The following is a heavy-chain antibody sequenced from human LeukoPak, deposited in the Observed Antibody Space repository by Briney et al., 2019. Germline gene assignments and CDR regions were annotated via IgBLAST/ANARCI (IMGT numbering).Heavy chain of an antibody. J-gene: IGHJ6*03. Sequence: ASVKVSCKASGYAFTGYYMHWVRQAPGQGLEWMGWINPNSGGTNYAQKFQGRVTMTRDTSISTAYMELSGLRSDDTAVYYCARDSRTYYYYMDVWGKGTTVTVSS. CDR1: GYAFTGYY. CDR2: INPNSGGT. V-gene: IGHV1-2*02. CDR3: ARDSRTYYYYMDV.